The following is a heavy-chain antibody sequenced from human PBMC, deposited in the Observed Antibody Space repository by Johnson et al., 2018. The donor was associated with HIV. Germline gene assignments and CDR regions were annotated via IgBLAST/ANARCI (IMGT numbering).Heavy chain of an antibody. CDR2: ISGDGSSL. V-gene: IGHV3-74*02. CDR3: ARAQLLADDAFNK. CDR1: GFTISTFW. Sequence: VQLVESGGALVQPGGSLRLSCEVSGFTISTFWMHWVRQVPGKGLMWVSRISGDGSSLSYADSLKGRFTISRDNAKNTLYLQLNSPRVEDTAIYYCARAQLLADDAFNKWGQGTMVTVSS. J-gene: IGHJ3*02. D-gene: IGHD6-6*01.